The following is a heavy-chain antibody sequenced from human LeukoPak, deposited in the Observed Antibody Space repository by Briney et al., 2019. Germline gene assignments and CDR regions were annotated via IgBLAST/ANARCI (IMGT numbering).Heavy chain of an antibody. CDR3: AKDSAGRSSGAFDY. CDR2: ISGSGGST. J-gene: IGHJ4*02. V-gene: IGHV3-23*01. CDR1: GFTFSSYA. D-gene: IGHD6-19*01. Sequence: GGSLRLSCAASGFTFSSYAMSWVRKAPGKGLEWVSAISGSGGSTYYADSVKGRFTVSRDNSKNTLYLQMNSLRAEDTAVYYCAKDSAGRSSGAFDYWGQGTLVTVSS.